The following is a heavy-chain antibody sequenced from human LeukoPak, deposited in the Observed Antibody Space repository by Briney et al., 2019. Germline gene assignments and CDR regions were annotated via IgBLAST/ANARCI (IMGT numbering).Heavy chain of an antibody. Sequence: GGSLRLSCTVSGFTFGDYGMSWFRQAPGKGLEWVGFIRSKAYGGTTEYAASVKGRFTISRDDSKSIAYLQMNSLKTEDTAVYYCTRSRRVYCGGDCYSFDYWGQGTLVTFS. D-gene: IGHD2-21*02. CDR2: IRSKAYGGTT. J-gene: IGHJ4*02. CDR1: GFTFGDYG. CDR3: TRSRRVYCGGDCYSFDY. V-gene: IGHV3-49*03.